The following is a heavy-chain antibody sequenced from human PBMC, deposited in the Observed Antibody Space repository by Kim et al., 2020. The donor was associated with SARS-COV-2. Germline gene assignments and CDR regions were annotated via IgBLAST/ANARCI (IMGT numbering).Heavy chain of an antibody. CDR1: GYTFTGYY. V-gene: IGHV1-2*04. D-gene: IGHD2-2*01. CDR3: ARSPSLWHCSSTSCYYDYYGMDV. CDR2: INPNSGGT. Sequence: ASVKVSCKASGYTFTGYYMHWVRQAPGQGLEWMGWINPNSGGTNYAQKFQGWVTMTRDTSISTAYMELSRLRSDDTAVYYCARSPSLWHCSSTSCYYDYYGMDVWGQGTTVTVSS. J-gene: IGHJ6*02.